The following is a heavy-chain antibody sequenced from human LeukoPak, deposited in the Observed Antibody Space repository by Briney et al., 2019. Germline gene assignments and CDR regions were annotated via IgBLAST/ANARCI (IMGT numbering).Heavy chain of an antibody. D-gene: IGHD4-17*01. Sequence: PGRSLRLSCAASGFTFSTYAMHWVRPAPGKGLEWVAVILYDGSNQYYTDSVKGRFTISRDNSRNTLYLQMISLKVEDTAVYYCARDFRDYRDYVAYFDSWGQGTLVTVSS. CDR1: GFTFSTYA. CDR3: ARDFRDYRDYVAYFDS. V-gene: IGHV3-30-3*01. CDR2: ILYDGSNQ. J-gene: IGHJ4*02.